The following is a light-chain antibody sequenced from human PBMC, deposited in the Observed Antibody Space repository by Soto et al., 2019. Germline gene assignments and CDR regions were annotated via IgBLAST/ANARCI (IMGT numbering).Light chain of an antibody. CDR3: QQYGSSSTWT. CDR2: AAS. J-gene: IGKJ1*01. Sequence: EIVLTQSPGTLSLSPGERATLSCRASQSVSSAYLAWYQHKPGQPPTLLIYAASSRVTGIQDRFSGSGSGTDVTLTIRRLEPEDFAVYYCQQYGSSSTWTVGQGTKVEIK. V-gene: IGKV3-20*01. CDR1: QSVSSAY.